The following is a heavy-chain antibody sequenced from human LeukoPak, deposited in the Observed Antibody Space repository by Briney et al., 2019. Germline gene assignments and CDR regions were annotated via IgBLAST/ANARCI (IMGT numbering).Heavy chain of an antibody. J-gene: IGHJ4*02. CDR2: ISGSGGST. CDR3: AKNYGDYEFDY. V-gene: IGHV3-23*01. CDR1: GFTFSRYW. D-gene: IGHD4-17*01. Sequence: GGSLRLSCATSGFTFSRYWMSWVRQAPGKGLEWVSAISGSGGSTYYADSVKGRFTISRDNSKNTLYLQMNSLRAEDTAVYYCAKNYGDYEFDYWGQGTLVTVSS.